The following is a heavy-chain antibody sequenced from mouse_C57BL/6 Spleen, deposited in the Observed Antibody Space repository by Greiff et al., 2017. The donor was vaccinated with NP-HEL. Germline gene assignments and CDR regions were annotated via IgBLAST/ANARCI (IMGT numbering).Heavy chain of an antibody. CDR3: ARGGVITTVVATDY. CDR1: GYAFSSYW. CDR2: FYPGVGDT. D-gene: IGHD1-1*01. J-gene: IGHJ2*01. V-gene: IGHV1-80*01. Sequence: QVQLQQSGAELVKPGASGKISCKASGYAFSSYWWTWLKQRLGRGLEGIGQFYPGVGDTNYNGKFKGKATLTADKSSSTAYMQLSSLTSEDSAVYFCARGGVITTVVATDYWGQGTTLTVSS.